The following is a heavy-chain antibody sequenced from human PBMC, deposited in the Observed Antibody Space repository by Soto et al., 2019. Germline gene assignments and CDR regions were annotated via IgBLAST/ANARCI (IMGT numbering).Heavy chain of an antibody. J-gene: IGHJ4*02. CDR2: IYYSGST. CDR3: ASRSGSYPYYFDY. D-gene: IGHD1-26*01. V-gene: IGHV4-31*03. CDR1: GGSISSGGYY. Sequence: PSETLSLTCTVSGGSISSGGYYWSWIRQHPGKGLEWIGYIYYSGSTYYNPSLKSRVTISVDTSKNQFSLKLSSVTAADTAVYYCASRSGSYPYYFDYWGQGTLVTVSS.